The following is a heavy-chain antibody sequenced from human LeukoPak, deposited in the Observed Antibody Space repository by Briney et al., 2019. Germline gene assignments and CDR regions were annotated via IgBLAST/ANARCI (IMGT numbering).Heavy chain of an antibody. Sequence: SVKVSCKASGGTFSTYAISWVRQAPGQGLEWMGGIIPISGTANYAQKFQGRVTFTTDESTNTAYMELSSLRSEDTAVYYCARGGTFYRRTLLNYFDYWGQGTLVTVSS. D-gene: IGHD1-14*01. J-gene: IGHJ4*02. CDR1: GGTFSTYA. CDR2: IIPISGTA. V-gene: IGHV1-69*05. CDR3: ARGGTFYRRTLLNYFDY.